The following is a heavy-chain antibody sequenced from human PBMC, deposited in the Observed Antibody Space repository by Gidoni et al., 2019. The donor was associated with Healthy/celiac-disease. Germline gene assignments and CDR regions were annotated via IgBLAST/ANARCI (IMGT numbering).Heavy chain of an antibody. D-gene: IGHD3-3*01. V-gene: IGHV3-30*18. J-gene: IGHJ3*02. CDR2: ISYDGSNK. CDR1: GFTFRSYG. CDR3: AKGGDYDFWTESAFDI. Sequence: VPLVESAGGVVQPRRSLRLSCAASGFTFRSYGMHWVRQAPGQGLEWVAVISYDGSNKYYADSVKGRFTISRDNSKNTLYLQMNSLRAEDTAVYYCAKGGDYDFWTESAFDIWGQGTMVTVAS.